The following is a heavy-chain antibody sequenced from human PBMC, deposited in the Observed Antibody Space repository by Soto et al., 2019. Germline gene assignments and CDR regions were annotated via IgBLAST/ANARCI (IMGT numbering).Heavy chain of an antibody. J-gene: IGHJ4*02. D-gene: IGHD3-10*01. CDR2: ISYDGSNK. CDR1: GFTFSSYA. CDR3: ARIRREAVLLWFGVDY. V-gene: IGHV3-30-3*01. Sequence: QVQLVESGGGVVQPGRSLRLSCAASGFTFSSYAMHWVRQAPGKGLEWVAVISYDGSNKYYADSVKGRFTISRDNSKNTLYLQMNSLRAEDTAVYYSARIRREAVLLWFGVDYWGQGALVTVSS.